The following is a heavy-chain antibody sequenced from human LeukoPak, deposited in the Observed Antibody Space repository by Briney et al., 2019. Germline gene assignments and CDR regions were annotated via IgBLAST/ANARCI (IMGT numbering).Heavy chain of an antibody. Sequence: SETLSLTCAVYGGSFSGYYWSWIRQPPGKGLEWIGEINHSGSTNYNPSLKSRVTISVDTSKNQFSLKLSSVTAADTAVYYCARSAQAVTTTSDGMDVWGQGTTVTVS. V-gene: IGHV4-34*01. CDR1: GGSFSGYY. CDR3: ARSAQAVTTTSDGMDV. CDR2: INHSGST. J-gene: IGHJ6*02. D-gene: IGHD4-17*01.